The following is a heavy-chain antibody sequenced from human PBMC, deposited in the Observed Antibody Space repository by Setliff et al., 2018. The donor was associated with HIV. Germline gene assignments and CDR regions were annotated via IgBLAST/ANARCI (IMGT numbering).Heavy chain of an antibody. CDR2: ISGSGSTT. V-gene: IGHV3-23*01. CDR3: ARDLNWGFDY. CDR1: GFRFNIYA. D-gene: IGHD7-27*01. Sequence: GGSLRLSCAASGFRFNIYAMTWVRQAPGKGLQWVSSISGSGSTTNYADSVKGRFTISRDNSKSTLYLQMNSLRVEDTALYYCARDLNWGFDYWGQGTLVTVSS. J-gene: IGHJ4*02.